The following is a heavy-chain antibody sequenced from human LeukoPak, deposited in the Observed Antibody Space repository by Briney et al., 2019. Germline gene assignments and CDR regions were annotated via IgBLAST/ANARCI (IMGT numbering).Heavy chain of an antibody. J-gene: IGHJ4*02. D-gene: IGHD1-7*01. CDR3: ATARNFRFEY. CDR1: GFTFTNYW. Sequence: GGSLRLSCAASGFTFTNYWMNWVRQAPGKGLEWVANIKKDGSEKYYVDSVKGRFTVSRDYAKNTLFLQMNNLRTEDTALYFCATARNFRFEYWGQGSLVIVSA. CDR2: IKKDGSEK. V-gene: IGHV3-7*01.